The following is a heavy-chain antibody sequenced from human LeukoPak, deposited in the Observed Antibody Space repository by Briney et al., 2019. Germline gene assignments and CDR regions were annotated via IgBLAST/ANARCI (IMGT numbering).Heavy chain of an antibody. CDR2: IYYSGST. D-gene: IGHD6-13*01. CDR3: ALSWIAAAGAFDY. Sequence: GSLRLSCAASGFSFSSYWMHWIRQPPGKGLEWIGYIYYSGSTNYNPSLKSRVTISVDTSKNQFSLKLSSVTAADTAVYYCALSWIAAAGAFDYWGQGTLVTVSS. V-gene: IGHV4-59*01. CDR1: GFSFSSYW. J-gene: IGHJ4*02.